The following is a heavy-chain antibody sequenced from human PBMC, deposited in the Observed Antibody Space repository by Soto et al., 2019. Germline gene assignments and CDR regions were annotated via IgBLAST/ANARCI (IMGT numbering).Heavy chain of an antibody. V-gene: IGHV3-33*01. CDR2: IWYDGSNK. J-gene: IGHJ5*02. CDR1: GFTFSSYG. D-gene: IGHD6-25*01. CDR3: ARSHIGYSSGCPWFDP. Sequence: PGGSLRLSCAASGFTFSSYGMHWVRQAPGKGLEWVAVIWYDGSNKYYADSVKGRFTISRDNSKNTLYLQMNSLRAEDTAVYYCARSHIGYSSGCPWFDPWGQGTLVTVSS.